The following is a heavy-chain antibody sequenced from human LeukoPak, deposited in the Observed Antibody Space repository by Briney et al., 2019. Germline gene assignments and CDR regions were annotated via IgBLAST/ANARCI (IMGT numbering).Heavy chain of an antibody. J-gene: IGHJ4*02. CDR1: GYTFTGYY. CDR2: INPNSGGT. Sequence: ASVKVSCKASGYTFTGYYMHWVRQAPGQGLEWMGWINPNSGGTNYAQKFQGRVTMTRDTSTSTAYMELSRLRSDDTAVYYCARRGSITMIVGNYYFDYWGQGTLVTVSS. D-gene: IGHD3-22*01. V-gene: IGHV1-2*02. CDR3: ARRGSITMIVGNYYFDY.